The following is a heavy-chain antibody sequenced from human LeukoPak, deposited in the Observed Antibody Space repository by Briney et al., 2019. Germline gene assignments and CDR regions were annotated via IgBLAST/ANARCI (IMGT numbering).Heavy chain of an antibody. V-gene: IGHV1-69*13. CDR2: IIPIFGTA. J-gene: IGHJ6*02. CDR3: ARVQLERLHYYYYGMDV. CDR1: GCTFSSYA. D-gene: IGHD1-1*01. Sequence: SVKVSCKASGCTFSSYAISWVRQAPGQGLEWMGGIIPIFGTANYAQKFQGRVTITADESTSTAYMELSSLRSEDTAVYYCARVQLERLHYYYYGMDVWGQGTTVTVSS.